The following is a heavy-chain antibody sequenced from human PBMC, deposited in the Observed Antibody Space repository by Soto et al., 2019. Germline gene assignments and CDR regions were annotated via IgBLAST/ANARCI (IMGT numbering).Heavy chain of an antibody. V-gene: IGHV1-69*13. CDR1: GGTFSSYA. CDR2: IIPIFGTA. D-gene: IGHD2-15*01. Sequence: ASVKVSCKASGGTFSSYAISWVRQAPGQGLEWMGGIIPIFGTANYAQKFQGRVTITADESTSTAYMELSSLRSEDTAVYYCAGVGCGGGSSYYYYCGLDVRGQGTTFT. CDR3: AGVGCGGGSSYYYYCGLDV. J-gene: IGHJ6*02.